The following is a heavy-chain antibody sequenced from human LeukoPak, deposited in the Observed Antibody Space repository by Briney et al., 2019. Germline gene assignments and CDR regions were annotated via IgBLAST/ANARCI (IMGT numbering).Heavy chain of an antibody. CDR3: AKEFSMNREIIRDAFDI. V-gene: IGHV3-23*01. CDR2: ISGSGGST. CDR1: GFTFSSYG. Sequence: GGSLRLSCAASGFTFSSYGMSWVRQAPGKGLEWVSAISGSGGSTYYADSVKGRFTISRDNSKNTLYLQMNSLRVEDTAVYYCAKEFSMNREIIRDAFDIWGQGTMVTVSS. J-gene: IGHJ3*02. D-gene: IGHD3-10*01.